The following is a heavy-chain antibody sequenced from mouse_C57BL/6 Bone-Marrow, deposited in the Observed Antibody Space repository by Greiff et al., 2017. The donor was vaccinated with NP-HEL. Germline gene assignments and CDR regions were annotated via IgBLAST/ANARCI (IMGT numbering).Heavy chain of an antibody. CDR3: ARYYGSSPWYFDV. Sequence: DVQLQESGGGLVQPGGSLSLSCAASGFTFTDYYMSWVRQPPGKALEWLGFIRNKANGYTTEYSASVKGRFTISRDNSQSILYLQMNALRAEDSATYYCARYYGSSPWYFDVWGTGTTVTVSS. J-gene: IGHJ1*03. D-gene: IGHD1-1*01. V-gene: IGHV7-3*01. CDR1: GFTFTDYY. CDR2: IRNKANGYTT.